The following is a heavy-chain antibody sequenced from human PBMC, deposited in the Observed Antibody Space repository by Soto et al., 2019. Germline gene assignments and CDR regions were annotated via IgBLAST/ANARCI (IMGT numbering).Heavy chain of an antibody. CDR3: ARDRSGGSCYSGCTTDY. J-gene: IGHJ4*02. V-gene: IGHV3-66*01. CDR1: GFTVSSNY. CDR2: IYSGGST. D-gene: IGHD2-15*01. Sequence: GGSLRLSCAASGFTVSSNYMSWVRQAPGKGLEWVSVIYSGGSTYYADSVKGRFTISRDNSKNTLYLQMNSLRAEDTAVYYCARDRSGGSCYSGCTTDYWGQGTLVTVSS.